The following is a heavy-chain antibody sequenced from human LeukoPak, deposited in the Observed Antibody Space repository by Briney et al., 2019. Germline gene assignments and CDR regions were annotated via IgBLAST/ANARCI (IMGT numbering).Heavy chain of an antibody. J-gene: IGHJ4*02. CDR2: ISWNDDK. D-gene: IGHD3-9*01. CDR1: GSSRSTSGVG. CDR3: AHSAGVHFDWVPVDRPYFDY. V-gene: IGHV2-5*01. Sequence: SGPTRVKPTQTLTLTCTFTGSSRSTSGVGMGWIRQPPGKALEWLALISWNDDKSYSPPLKSSLAITKGTSKNQVVLTMTNMDPVDTATYYCAHSAGVHFDWVPVDRPYFDYWGKGTLVTVSS.